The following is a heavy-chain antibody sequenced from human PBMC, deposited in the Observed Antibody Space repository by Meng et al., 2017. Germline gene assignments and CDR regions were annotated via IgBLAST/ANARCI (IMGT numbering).Heavy chain of an antibody. CDR2: IYYSGST. Sequence: QLPPQEAGPGLVNSSEPLSLTCTVSGGSISSSSYYWGWIRQPPGKGLEWIGSIYYSGSTYYNPSLKSRVTISVDTSKNQFSLKLSSVTAADTAVYYCARAGDCSSTSCYPFNWFDPWGQGTLVTVSS. CDR1: GGSISSSSYY. J-gene: IGHJ5*02. CDR3: ARAGDCSSTSCYPFNWFDP. D-gene: IGHD2-2*01. V-gene: IGHV4-39*07.